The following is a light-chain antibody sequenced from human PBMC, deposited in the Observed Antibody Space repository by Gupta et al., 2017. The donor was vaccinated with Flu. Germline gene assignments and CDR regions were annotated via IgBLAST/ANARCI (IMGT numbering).Light chain of an antibody. CDR1: QDIGNY. CDR3: QQTYRVPHN. J-gene: IGKJ2*01. V-gene: IGKV1-39*01. CDR2: AAS. Sequence: DIQMTQSPSSLSASLGDSITIRCRASQDIGNYLNWYQVKPGRPPRLLIYAASRLQGGVPSRFSGSGFETDFTLTITTLQPEDFATYYCQQTYRVPHNFGQGTKLEIK.